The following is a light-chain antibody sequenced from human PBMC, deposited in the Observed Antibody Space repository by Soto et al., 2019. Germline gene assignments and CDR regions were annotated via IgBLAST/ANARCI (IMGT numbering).Light chain of an antibody. CDR2: GAS. V-gene: IGKV3-20*01. J-gene: IGKJ3*01. CDR1: QSVSSNY. Sequence: PGARATLSCRASQSVSSNYLAWYQQKPGQAPRLLIYGASSRATGIPDRFSGSGSGTDFTLTISRLEPEDFAVYYCQQYGSSPPTFGPGTKVDIK. CDR3: QQYGSSPPT.